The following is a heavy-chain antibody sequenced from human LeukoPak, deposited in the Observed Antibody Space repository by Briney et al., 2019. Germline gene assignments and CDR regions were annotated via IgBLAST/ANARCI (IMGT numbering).Heavy chain of an antibody. J-gene: IGHJ4*02. V-gene: IGHV3-23*01. CDR1: GFTFSSYA. CDR2: ISGSGGST. D-gene: IGHD1-1*01. CDR3: AKSLLSFGPGGGYFDY. Sequence: GGSLRLSCAASGFTFSSYAMSWVRQAPGKGLEWVSAISGSGGSTYYADSVKGRFTISRDNSKNTLYLQMNSLRAEDTAVYYCAKSLLSFGPGGGYFDYWGQGTLVTVSS.